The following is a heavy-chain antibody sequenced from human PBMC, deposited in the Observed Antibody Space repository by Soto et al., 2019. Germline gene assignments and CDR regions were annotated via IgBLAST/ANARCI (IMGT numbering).Heavy chain of an antibody. Sequence: SSETLSLTCTVSGGSISGYYWTWIRQPAGKGLEWIGRKHTSGTTNYNPSLKSRVTMSIDTSTNQFSLNLSSVTAADTAVYYCARGGEFYVLDVWGQGTTVTVSS. D-gene: IGHD3-16*01. CDR1: GGSISGYY. CDR3: ARGGEFYVLDV. V-gene: IGHV4-4*07. J-gene: IGHJ6*02. CDR2: KHTSGTT.